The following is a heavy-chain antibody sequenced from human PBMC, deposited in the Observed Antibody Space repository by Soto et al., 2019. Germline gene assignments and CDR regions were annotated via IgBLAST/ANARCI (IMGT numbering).Heavy chain of an antibody. CDR3: VRGMNPLF. CDR1: GFTLRTYT. J-gene: IGHJ4*01. Sequence: GGSLRLSCAASGFTLRTYTMNWVRQAPGKGLEWVSSISISSSDRYYADSVRGRFTISRDNAKNALYLQMNSLRADDTAVYFCVRGMNPLFGGQGTLVTVPQ. V-gene: IGHV3-21*06. CDR2: ISISSSDR.